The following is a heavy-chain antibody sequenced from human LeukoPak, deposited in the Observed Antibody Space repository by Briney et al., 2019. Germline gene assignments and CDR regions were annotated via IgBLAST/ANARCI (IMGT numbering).Heavy chain of an antibody. CDR1: GGSISSSSYY. CDR3: ASRRFGAMEAFDI. J-gene: IGHJ3*02. V-gene: IGHV4-39*01. CDR2: IYYSGST. D-gene: IGHD3-10*01. Sequence: SETLSLTCTVSGGSISSSSYYWGWIRQPPGKGLEWIGSIYYSGSTYYNPSLKSRVTISVDTSKNQFSLKLSSVTAADTAVYYCASRRFGAMEAFDIWGQATMVTVSS.